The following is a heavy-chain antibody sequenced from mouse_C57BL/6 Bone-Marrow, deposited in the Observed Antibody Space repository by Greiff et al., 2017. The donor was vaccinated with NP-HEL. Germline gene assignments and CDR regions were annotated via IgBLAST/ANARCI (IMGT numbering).Heavy chain of an antibody. CDR2: IDPSDSYT. J-gene: IGHJ4*01. Sequence: VKLQQPGAELVRPGTSVKLSCKASGYTFTSYWMHWVKQRPGQGLEWIGVIDPSDSYTNYNQKFKGKATLTVDTSSSTAYMQLSSLTSEDSAVYYCARGGHDYDEDAMDYWGQGTSVTVSS. V-gene: IGHV1-59*01. CDR1: GYTFTSYW. CDR3: ARGGHDYDEDAMDY. D-gene: IGHD2-4*01.